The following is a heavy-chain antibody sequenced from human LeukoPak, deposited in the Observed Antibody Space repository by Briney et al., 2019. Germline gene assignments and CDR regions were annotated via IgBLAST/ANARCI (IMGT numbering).Heavy chain of an antibody. D-gene: IGHD2-21*02. CDR3: ALYFVVVTAIRGAFDI. CDR2: INPSGGST. J-gene: IGHJ3*02. CDR1: GYTFTSYY. Sequence: ASVKVSCKASGYTFTSYYMHWVRQPPGQGLEWMGIINPSGGSTSYAQKFQGRVTMTRDTSTSTVYMELSSLRSEDTAVYYCALYFVVVTAIRGAFDIWGQGTMVTVSS. V-gene: IGHV1-46*01.